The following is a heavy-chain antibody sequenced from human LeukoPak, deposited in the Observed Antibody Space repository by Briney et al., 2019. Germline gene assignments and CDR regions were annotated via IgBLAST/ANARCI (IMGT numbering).Heavy chain of an antibody. V-gene: IGHV1-69*04. CDR2: IIPILGIA. CDR3: AREGHDAFDI. CDR1: GYTFTSYA. J-gene: IGHJ3*02. Sequence: SVKVSCKASGYTFTSYAMNWVRQAPGQGLEWMGRIIPILGIANYAQKFQGRVTITADKSTSTAYMELSSLRSEDTAVYYCAREGHDAFDIWGQGTMVTVSS.